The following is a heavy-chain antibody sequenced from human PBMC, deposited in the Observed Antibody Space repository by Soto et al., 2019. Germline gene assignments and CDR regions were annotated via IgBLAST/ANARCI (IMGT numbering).Heavy chain of an antibody. Sequence: PGGSLRLSCAAAGFTFSNYAMHWVRQAPGKGLEYVSAISNNGGSTYYADSVKGRFIVSRDNSKNTLYLQMNSLRAEDTAVYYCANRRKGPFDYWGQGTLVTVSS. CDR1: GFTFSNYA. CDR2: ISNNGGST. CDR3: ANRRKGPFDY. V-gene: IGHV3-64*04. J-gene: IGHJ4*02.